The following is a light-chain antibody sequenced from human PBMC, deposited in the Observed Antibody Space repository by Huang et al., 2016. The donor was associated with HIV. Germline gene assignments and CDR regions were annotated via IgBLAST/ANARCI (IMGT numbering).Light chain of an antibody. V-gene: IGKV1-39*01. J-gene: IGKJ4*01. CDR1: ENITSF. CDR2: GTS. Sequence: DIQMTQSPSSLSASVGDSVSISCRAIENITSFLYWYHQKPGTAPRLLIYGTSTLQSGVPSRFSGRGSGTDFTLTIRSLQPEDIGTYYCQQSFSTLTFGGGTKVQIK. CDR3: QQSFSTLT.